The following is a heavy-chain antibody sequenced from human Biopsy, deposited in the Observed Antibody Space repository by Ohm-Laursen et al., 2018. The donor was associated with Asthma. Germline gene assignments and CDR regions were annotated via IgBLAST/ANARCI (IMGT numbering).Heavy chain of an antibody. CDR3: ARDFYDSSGYLHFDY. D-gene: IGHD3-22*01. V-gene: IGHV3-30*03. CDR2: MSFDGRQT. J-gene: IGHJ4*02. CDR1: GFSFNSYG. Sequence: SLRLSCAAFGFSFNSYGMHWVRQAPGKGLEWVAVMSFDGRQTYYADSVKGRFTISRDNSKNTLYLQMNSLRAEDTAVYYCARDFYDSSGYLHFDYWGQGTLVTVSS.